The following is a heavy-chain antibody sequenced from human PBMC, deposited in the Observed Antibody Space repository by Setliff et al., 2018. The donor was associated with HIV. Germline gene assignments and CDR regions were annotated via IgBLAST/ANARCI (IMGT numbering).Heavy chain of an antibody. Sequence: ASVKVSCKASGGTFSSQDINWVRQATGQGLGWMGWMNPNSGNTGYAPRFQGRVTMTRDTSINTAYMELSSLTSDDTAVYYCASTWSRVPYYLMDVWGQGTTVTVSS. CDR1: GGTFSSQD. CDR3: ASTWSRVPYYLMDV. D-gene: IGHD2-8*02. J-gene: IGHJ6*02. CDR2: MNPNSGNT. V-gene: IGHV1-8*01.